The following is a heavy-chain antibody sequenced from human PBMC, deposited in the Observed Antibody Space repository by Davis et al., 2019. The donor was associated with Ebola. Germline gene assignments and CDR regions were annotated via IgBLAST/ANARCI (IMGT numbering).Heavy chain of an antibody. Sequence: PGGSLRLSCAASGFTFSSYSMNWVRQAPGKGLEWVSYISSSSSTIYYADSVKGRFTISRDNAKNSLYLQMNSLRAEDTAVYYCARAGIVGGDYWDQGTLVTVSS. J-gene: IGHJ4*02. D-gene: IGHD1-26*01. CDR3: ARAGIVGGDY. CDR1: GFTFSSYS. CDR2: ISSSSSTI. V-gene: IGHV3-48*01.